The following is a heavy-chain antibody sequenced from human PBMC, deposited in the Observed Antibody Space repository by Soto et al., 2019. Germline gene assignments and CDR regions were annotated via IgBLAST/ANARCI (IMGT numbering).Heavy chain of an antibody. CDR1: GGSISSYY. J-gene: IGHJ4*02. CDR2: IYYSGST. D-gene: IGHD2-15*01. CDR3: ARNHCSGGSCYFGVDY. V-gene: IGHV4-59*01. Sequence: SETLSLTCTVSGGSISSYYWSWIRQPPGKGLEWIGYIYYSGSTNYNPSLKSRVTISVDTSKNPFSLKLSSVTAADTAVYYCARNHCSGGSCYFGVDYWGQGTLVTVSS.